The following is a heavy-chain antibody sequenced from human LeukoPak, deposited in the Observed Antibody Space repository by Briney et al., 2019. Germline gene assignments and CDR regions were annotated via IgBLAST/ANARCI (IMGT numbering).Heavy chain of an antibody. CDR1: GGTFSSYA. V-gene: IGHV1-69*13. D-gene: IGHD2-2*02. J-gene: IGHJ6*02. Sequence: GASVKVSCKASGGTFSSYAISWVRQAPGQGLEWMGGIIPIFGTANYAQKFQGRVTITADESTSTAYMELSSLRSEDTAVYYCARDRYCSSTSCYTYYYYGMDVWGQGTTVTVSS. CDR3: ARDRYCSSTSCYTYYYYGMDV. CDR2: IIPIFGTA.